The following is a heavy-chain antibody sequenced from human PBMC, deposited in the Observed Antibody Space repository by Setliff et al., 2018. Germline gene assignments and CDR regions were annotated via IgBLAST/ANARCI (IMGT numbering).Heavy chain of an antibody. CDR3: RFWSGYYKDDY. Sequence: SETLSLTCTVSGGSISSMSYYWSWLRQPPGKGLEWIEEVNHRGDTNYSPSLRGRVTMTEDAAKKQLSLKISSMTAADAGVYYCRFWSGYYKDDYWGHGTLVTVSS. J-gene: IGHJ4*01. D-gene: IGHD3-3*01. CDR1: GGSISSMSYY. CDR2: VNHRGDT. V-gene: IGHV4-39*07.